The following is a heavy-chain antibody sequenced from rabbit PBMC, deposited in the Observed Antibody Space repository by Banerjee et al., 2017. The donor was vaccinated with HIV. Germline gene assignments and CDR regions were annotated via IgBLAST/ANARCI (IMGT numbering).Heavy chain of an antibody. V-gene: IGHV1S45*01. CDR3: ARAGGFEKYFNL. CDR1: GFSLSSSSS. CDR2: IVADSSGST. Sequence: QEQLEESGGDLVKPEGSLTLTCTASGFSLSSSSSIWWVRQAPGKGLEWIGCIVADSSGSTYYASWAKGRFTISKTSSTTVTLQMTSLTAADTATYFCARAGGFEKYFNLWGQGTLVTVS. D-gene: IGHD1-1*01. J-gene: IGHJ4*01.